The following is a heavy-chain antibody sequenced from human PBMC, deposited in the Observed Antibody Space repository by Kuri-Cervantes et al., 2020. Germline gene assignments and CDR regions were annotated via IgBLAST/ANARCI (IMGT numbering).Heavy chain of an antibody. CDR2: IYHSGNT. CDR3: ARGHPVTFGGVPLAFDI. Sequence: SETLSLTCTVSGYSISIGYYWGWIRQPPGKGLEWIGSIYHSGNTYYNPSLKSRVTISVDTSKNQFSLKLSSVTAADTAVYYCARGHPVTFGGVPLAFDIWGQGTMVTVSS. V-gene: IGHV4-38-2*02. CDR1: GYSISIGYY. J-gene: IGHJ3*02. D-gene: IGHD3-16*01.